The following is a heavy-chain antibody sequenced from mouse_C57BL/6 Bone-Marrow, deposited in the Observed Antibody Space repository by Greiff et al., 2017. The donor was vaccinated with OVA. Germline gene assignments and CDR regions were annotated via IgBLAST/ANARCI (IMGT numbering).Heavy chain of an antibody. J-gene: IGHJ2*01. D-gene: IGHD2-3*01. CDR1: GYAFSSSW. V-gene: IGHV1-82*01. CDR3: ARHEDGYYASYFDY. Sequence: VQLQESGPELVKPGASVKISCKASGYAFSSSWMNWVKQRPGKGLEWIGRSYPGDGDTNYNGKFKGKATLTADKSSSTADMQLSSLTSEDSAVYFCARHEDGYYASYFDYWGQGTTLTVSS. CDR2: SYPGDGDT.